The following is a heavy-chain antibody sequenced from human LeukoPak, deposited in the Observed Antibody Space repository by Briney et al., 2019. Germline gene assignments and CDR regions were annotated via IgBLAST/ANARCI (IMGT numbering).Heavy chain of an antibody. V-gene: IGHV3-53*04. CDR2: IYAGGST. CDR1: GFTVSSNY. D-gene: IGHD3-22*01. Sequence: GGSLRLSCAASGFTVSSNYMSWVRQAPGKGLEWVSSIYAGGSTYYADSVKGRYTISRHNSNTLYLQMNSLKTEDTAVYYCARGLDSSGYPLDYWGQGTLVTVSS. CDR3: ARGLDSSGYPLDY. J-gene: IGHJ4*02.